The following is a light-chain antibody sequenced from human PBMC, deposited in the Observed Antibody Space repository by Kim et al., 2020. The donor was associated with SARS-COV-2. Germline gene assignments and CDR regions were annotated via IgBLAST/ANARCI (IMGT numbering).Light chain of an antibody. J-gene: IGKJ5*01. CDR3: QPYDAFPIT. CDR1: QVIRNF. CDR2: DVS. V-gene: IGKV1-33*01. Sequence: ASVGDRVTITCQASQVIRNFLDWYQQRPGKAPQLLIYDVSDLQTGVPSRFGGSGYGTDFTLTITSLQPEDFATYYCQPYDAFPITFGQGTQLEIK.